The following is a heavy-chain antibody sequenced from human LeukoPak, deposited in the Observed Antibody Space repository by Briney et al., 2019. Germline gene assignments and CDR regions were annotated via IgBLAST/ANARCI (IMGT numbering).Heavy chain of an antibody. CDR1: GGSISSGDYY. Sequence: SETLSLTCTVSGGSISSGDYYWSWIRQPAGKGLEWIGRIYTSGSTNYNPSLKSRVTMSVDTSKNQFSLKLSSVTAADTAVYYCARSQYCSSTSCYTHYYYYMDVWGKGTTVTVSS. CDR2: IYTSGST. V-gene: IGHV4-61*02. J-gene: IGHJ6*03. CDR3: ARSQYCSSTSCYTHYYYYMDV. D-gene: IGHD2-2*02.